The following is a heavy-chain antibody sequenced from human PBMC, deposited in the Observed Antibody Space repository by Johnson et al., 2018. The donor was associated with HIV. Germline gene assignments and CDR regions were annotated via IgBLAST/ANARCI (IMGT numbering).Heavy chain of an antibody. V-gene: IGHV3-64*01. CDR1: GFTFNTYA. J-gene: IGHJ3*02. Sequence: VQLVESGGGLVQPGGSLRLSCAASGFTFNTYAMHWVRQAPGKGLEYVASISINGDTTYYARSVQDRFTISRDNSKNTLYLQMDSLRAEDMAIYYCARGYCSGGICYPNDAFDIWGQGTMVTVSS. CDR2: ISINGDTT. CDR3: ARGYCSGGICYPNDAFDI. D-gene: IGHD2-15*01.